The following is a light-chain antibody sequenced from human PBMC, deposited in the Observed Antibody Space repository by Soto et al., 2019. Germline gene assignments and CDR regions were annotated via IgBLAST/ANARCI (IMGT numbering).Light chain of an antibody. Sequence: EILMTQSPATLSVSPGERATLSCRASQTISSNLAWYQHKPGQAPRLLFYGASNRATGIPARFTGSGSGTESTLTISSLQSEDFAVYSCQQYDNWPPTFGGGTKVDIK. CDR1: QTISSN. CDR2: GAS. V-gene: IGKV3-15*01. J-gene: IGKJ4*01. CDR3: QQYDNWPPT.